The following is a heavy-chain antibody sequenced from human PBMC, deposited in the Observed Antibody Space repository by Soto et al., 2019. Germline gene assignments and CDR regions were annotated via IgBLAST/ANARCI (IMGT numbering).Heavy chain of an antibody. Sequence: GGSLRLSCAASGFTFGLYSINWVRQGPGKGLEWIARVKSDGSSTSYADSVKGRFTISRDNAKNTLYLQMNSLRVEDTAVYYCARDNWNSYWGQGTQVTVSS. V-gene: IGHV3-74*01. CDR1: GFTFGLYS. J-gene: IGHJ4*02. CDR3: ARDNWNSY. CDR2: VKSDGSST. D-gene: IGHD1-1*01.